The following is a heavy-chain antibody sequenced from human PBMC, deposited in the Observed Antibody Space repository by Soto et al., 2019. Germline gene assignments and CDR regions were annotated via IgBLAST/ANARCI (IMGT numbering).Heavy chain of an antibody. CDR2: IKQDGSEI. Sequence: GGSLRLSCAASGFTLNNYFMSWVRQAPGKGLEWVANIKQDGSEIYYVDSVKGRFTISRDNAKNSLYLQMSGLRAEDTAVYYCARNWREDYYGMDVWGQGATVTVSS. CDR3: ARNWREDYYGMDV. D-gene: IGHD1-26*01. CDR1: GFTLNNYF. J-gene: IGHJ6*02. V-gene: IGHV3-7*03.